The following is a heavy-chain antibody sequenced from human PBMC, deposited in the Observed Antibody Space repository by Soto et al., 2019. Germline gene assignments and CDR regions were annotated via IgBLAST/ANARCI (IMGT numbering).Heavy chain of an antibody. J-gene: IGHJ6*02. CDR3: AKGLYYDFGSCYLTGDQLGMEE. CDR2: ISGSGGST. CDR1: GDTHANYA. D-gene: IGHD3-3*01. V-gene: IGHV3-23*01. Sequence: AGSLGHPCPSSGDTHANYARARARQPPGKELRWLSAISGSGGSTYYADSVKGRFTISSDNSKNTLYLQMNSLRAEDTAVYYCAKGLYYDFGSCYLTGDQLGMEERGQAMTVTV.